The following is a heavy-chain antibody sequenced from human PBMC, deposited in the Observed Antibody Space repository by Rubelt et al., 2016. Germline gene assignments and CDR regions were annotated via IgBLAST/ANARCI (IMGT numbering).Heavy chain of an antibody. Sequence: APGKGLEWVSAISGSGGGTYYADSVKGRFTISRDKSKNTLYLQMDSLRAEDTAVYYCAALWDYWGQGALVTVSS. CDR3: AALWDY. J-gene: IGHJ4*02. V-gene: IGHV3-23*01. D-gene: IGHD2/OR15-2a*01. CDR2: ISGSGGGT.